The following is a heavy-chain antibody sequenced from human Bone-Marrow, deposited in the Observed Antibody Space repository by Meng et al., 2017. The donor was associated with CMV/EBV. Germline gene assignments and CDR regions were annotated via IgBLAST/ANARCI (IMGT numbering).Heavy chain of an antibody. CDR2: IYYSGST. V-gene: IGHV4-39*07. CDR3: ARHNSSHSHFDY. D-gene: IGHD2/OR15-2a*01. J-gene: IGHJ4*02. Sequence: SETLSLTCTVSGGSISSSSYYWGWIRQPPGKGLEWIGSIYYSGSTYYNPSLKSRVTISVDTSKNQFSLKLSSVTAADTAVYYCARHNSSHSHFDYWGQGTLVTVSS. CDR1: GGSISSSSYY.